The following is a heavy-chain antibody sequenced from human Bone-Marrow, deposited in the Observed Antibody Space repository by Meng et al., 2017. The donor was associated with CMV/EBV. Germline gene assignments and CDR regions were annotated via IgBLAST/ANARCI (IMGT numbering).Heavy chain of an antibody. V-gene: IGHV1-69*10. CDR1: GGTFSSYA. CDR2: IIPILGIA. D-gene: IGHD4-17*01. J-gene: IGHJ4*02. Sequence: SVKVSCKASGGTFSSYAISWVRQAPGQGLEWMGGIIPILGIANYAQKFQGRVTMTRNTSISTAYMELSSLRSEDTAVYYCAINGAIYYGDPNFDYWGQGTLVTVSS. CDR3: AINGAIYYGDPNFDY.